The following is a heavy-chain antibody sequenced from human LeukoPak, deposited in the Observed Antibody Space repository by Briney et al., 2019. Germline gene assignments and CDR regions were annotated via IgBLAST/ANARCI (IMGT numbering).Heavy chain of an antibody. CDR1: GFIFSDYA. CDR3: ANRYCSGGSCYFDN. V-gene: IGHV3-23*01. J-gene: IGHJ4*02. CDR2: ITASSGNT. Sequence: GGSLRLSCAASGFIFSDYAMNWVRQAPGMGLEWVSSITASSGNTFYADSVKGRFTISRENSKNTLYLQMNSLRPEDTAIYYCANRYCSGGSCYFDNWGQGTLVTVSS. D-gene: IGHD2-15*01.